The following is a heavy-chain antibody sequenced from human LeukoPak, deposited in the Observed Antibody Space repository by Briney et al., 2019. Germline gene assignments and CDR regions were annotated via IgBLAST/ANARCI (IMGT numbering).Heavy chain of an antibody. Sequence: SETLSLTCTVSGGSISSYYWSWIQQPPGKGLEWIGYIYYSGSTNYNPSLKSRVTISVDTSKNQFSLKLSSVTAADTAVYYCARDWRLYYYDSSGYYGGWTEYFDYWGQGTLVTVSS. V-gene: IGHV4-59*01. CDR3: ARDWRLYYYDSSGYYGGWTEYFDY. D-gene: IGHD3-22*01. CDR1: GGSISSYY. CDR2: IYYSGST. J-gene: IGHJ4*02.